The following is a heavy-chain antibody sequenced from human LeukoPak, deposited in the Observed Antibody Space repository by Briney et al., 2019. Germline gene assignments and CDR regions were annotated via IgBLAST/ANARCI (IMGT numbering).Heavy chain of an antibody. CDR2: ISGSGGGT. J-gene: IGHJ4*02. V-gene: IGHV3-23*01. CDR3: AKRGVVIRVILVGFHKEAYYFDS. Sequence: GGSLRLSCAVTGITLSNYGMSWVRQAPGQGLAWVAGISGSGGGTHYADSVKGRFTISRDNPKNTLYRQMNSLRAEDTAVYFCAKRGVVIRVILVGFHKEAYYFDSWGQGALVTVSS. D-gene: IGHD3-22*01. CDR1: GITLSNYG.